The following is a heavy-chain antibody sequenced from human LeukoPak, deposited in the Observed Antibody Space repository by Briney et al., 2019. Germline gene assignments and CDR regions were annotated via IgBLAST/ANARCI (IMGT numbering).Heavy chain of an antibody. CDR3: ARCDSGGSEDY. Sequence: SETLSLTCTVSGGSISSGGYYWSWIRQPPGKGLEWIGYIYYSGSTYYNPSLKSRVTISVDTSKNQFSLKLSSVTAADTAVYYCARCDSGGSEDYWGQGTLVTVSS. J-gene: IGHJ4*02. CDR2: IYYSGST. D-gene: IGHD3-22*01. V-gene: IGHV4-31*03. CDR1: GGSISSGGYY.